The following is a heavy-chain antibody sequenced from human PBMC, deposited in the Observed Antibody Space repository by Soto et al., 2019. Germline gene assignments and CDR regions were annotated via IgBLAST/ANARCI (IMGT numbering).Heavy chain of an antibody. D-gene: IGHD4-17*01. V-gene: IGHV4-31*03. CDR3: ARIGTYGDSSFFDY. CDR1: GGSISSGGYY. Sequence: ASETLSLTCTVSGGSISSGGYYWSWIRQHPGKGLEWIGYIYYSGSTYYNPSLKSRVTISVDTSKNQFSLKLSSVTAADTAVYYCARIGTYGDSSFFDYWGQGTLVTVSS. J-gene: IGHJ4*02. CDR2: IYYSGST.